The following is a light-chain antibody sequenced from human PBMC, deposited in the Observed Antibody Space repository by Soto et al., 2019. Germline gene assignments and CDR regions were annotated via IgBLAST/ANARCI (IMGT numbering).Light chain of an antibody. CDR1: TRDVGSYNL. V-gene: IGLV2-23*02. CDR2: ELN. Sequence: QSALTQPASVSGSPGQSITITCTGTTRDVGSYNLISWYQQHPGKAPKVIIKELNKRPSGVSNRFSGSKSGNTASLTISGLQPEDEADYYCCSYAGRPYVFGTGTKLTVL. J-gene: IGLJ1*01. CDR3: CSYAGRPYV.